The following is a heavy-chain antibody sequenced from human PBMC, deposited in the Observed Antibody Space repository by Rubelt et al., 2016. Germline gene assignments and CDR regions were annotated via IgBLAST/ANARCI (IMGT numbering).Heavy chain of an antibody. J-gene: IGHJ4*02. CDR2: IDSGAVNT. Sequence: GGSLRLSCAASGFTFSNYAMTWVRQAPGKGLEWVSAIDSGAVNTYYADSVKGRFTISRDNSKNTLYLQMNSLRAEDTAVYYCAKKTRYYDSDGYCDYWGQGTLVTVSS. CDR3: AKKTRYYDSDGYCDY. D-gene: IGHD3-22*01. V-gene: IGHV3-23*01. CDR1: GFTFSNYA.